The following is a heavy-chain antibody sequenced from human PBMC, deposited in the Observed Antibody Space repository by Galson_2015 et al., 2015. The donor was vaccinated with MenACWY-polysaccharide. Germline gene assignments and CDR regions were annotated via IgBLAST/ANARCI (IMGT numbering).Heavy chain of an antibody. CDR3: ARAWSSGYYFQY. CDR1: GGSFTNYY. J-gene: IGHJ4*02. D-gene: IGHD3-22*01. CDR2: GHHSGKT. V-gene: IGHV4-34*01. Sequence: LTCAVSGGSFTNYYWAWIRQTAEKGLEWLGEGHHSGKTNYNPSLRRRLTISVETSQNQFFLQLTSVTAADTATYYCARAWSSGYYFQYWGQGTLVAVSS.